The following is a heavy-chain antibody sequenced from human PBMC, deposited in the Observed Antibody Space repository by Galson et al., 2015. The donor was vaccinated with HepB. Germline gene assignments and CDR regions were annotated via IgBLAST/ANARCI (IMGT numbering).Heavy chain of an antibody. CDR1: RIIIRSYG. Sequence: SLRLSCAASRIIIRSYGMHWVRQAPGKGLEWVAFIRYDGNEKYYADSVKGRFTISRDNSENTLHLQMNSLRAEDTSVYYCARDTAYYYGSGSHLYYNYGLDVWGQGTMVTVSS. D-gene: IGHD3-10*01. J-gene: IGHJ6*02. CDR3: ARDTAYYYGSGSHLYYNYGLDV. CDR2: IRYDGNEK. V-gene: IGHV3-30*02.